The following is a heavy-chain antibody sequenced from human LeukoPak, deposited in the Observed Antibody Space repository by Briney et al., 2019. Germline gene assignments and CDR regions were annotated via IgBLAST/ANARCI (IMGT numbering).Heavy chain of an antibody. Sequence: GGSLRLSCAASGFIFSSYAMTWVRQAPGKGLEWVSSISSSGVNTYLADSVQGRFTISRDNSKNTLYLQMNSLRAEDTAVYYCAKDRSIAVADGNDYWGQGTLVTVSS. CDR1: GFIFSSYA. CDR2: ISSSGVNT. CDR3: AKDRSIAVADGNDY. V-gene: IGHV3-23*01. J-gene: IGHJ4*02. D-gene: IGHD6-19*01.